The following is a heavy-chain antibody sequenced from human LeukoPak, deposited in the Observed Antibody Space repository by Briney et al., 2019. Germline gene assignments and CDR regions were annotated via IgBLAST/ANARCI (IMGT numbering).Heavy chain of an antibody. Sequence: ASVKVSCKASGYTFQDYVITWVRQAPGHGLEWLGWINLNSGGTHYVQKFQGRVTMTRDTSISTAYMELSSLRSDDTAVYYCTRGGDYEGPNYFDYWGQGTLVTVSS. CDR3: TRGGDYEGPNYFDY. CDR2: INLNSGGT. D-gene: IGHD3-22*01. V-gene: IGHV1-2*02. CDR1: GYTFQDYV. J-gene: IGHJ4*02.